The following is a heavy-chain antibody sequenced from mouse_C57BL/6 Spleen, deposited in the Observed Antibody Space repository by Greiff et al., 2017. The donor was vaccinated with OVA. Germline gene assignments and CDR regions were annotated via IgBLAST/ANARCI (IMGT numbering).Heavy chain of an antibody. D-gene: IGHD1-1*01. Sequence: QVQLKQPGAELVKPGASVKMSCKASGYTFTSYWITWVKQRPGQGLEWIGDIYPGSGSTNYNEKFKSKATLTVATSSSTAYMQFSSLTSEDSAVYYCARGGNYYGSGGFAYWGQGTLVTVSA. CDR2: IYPGSGST. CDR3: ARGGNYYGSGGFAY. CDR1: GYTFTSYW. V-gene: IGHV1-55*01. J-gene: IGHJ3*01.